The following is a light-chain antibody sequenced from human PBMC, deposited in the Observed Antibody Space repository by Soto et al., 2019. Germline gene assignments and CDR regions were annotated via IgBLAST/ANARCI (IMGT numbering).Light chain of an antibody. J-gene: IGKJ3*01. V-gene: IGKV1-9*01. CDR3: KQLNSYPRGFT. CDR2: AAS. CDR1: QGISSY. Sequence: DIQLTQSPSFLSASVGDRVTITCRASQGISSYLAWYQQKPGKAPKLLIYAASTLQSGVPSRFSGSGSGTEFTLPISSLQPEDFATYYCKQLNSYPRGFTFGPGTKVDIK.